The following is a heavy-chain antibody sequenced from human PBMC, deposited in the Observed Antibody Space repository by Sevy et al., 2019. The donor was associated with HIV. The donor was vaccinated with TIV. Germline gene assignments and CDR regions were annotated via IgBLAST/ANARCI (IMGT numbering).Heavy chain of an antibody. Sequence: SETLSLTCTVSGGSISSYYWSWIRQPPGKGLEWIGYIYYTGSTNYNPSLKSRVTISVDTSKNQFSLKLSSVTAADPAVYYCARELISGRYYGMDVWGQGTTVTVSS. D-gene: IGHD6-19*01. CDR3: ARELISGRYYGMDV. V-gene: IGHV4-59*01. J-gene: IGHJ6*02. CDR1: GGSISSYY. CDR2: IYYTGST.